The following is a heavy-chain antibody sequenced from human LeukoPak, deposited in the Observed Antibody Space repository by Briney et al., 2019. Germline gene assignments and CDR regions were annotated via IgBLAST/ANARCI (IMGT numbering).Heavy chain of an antibody. J-gene: IGHJ4*02. CDR3: ARNSTYYYDRSTYSYSDD. V-gene: IGHV4-39*01. Sequence: SETLSLTCTVSGGSIRSSSYYWGWIRQPPGKGLEWIGSIYYSGSTHYNPSLKSRVTISVDTSKNQLSLKLSSVTAADTAMYYCARNSTYYYDRSTYSYSDDWGQGTLVTVSS. CDR1: GGSIRSSSYY. CDR2: IYYSGST. D-gene: IGHD3-22*01.